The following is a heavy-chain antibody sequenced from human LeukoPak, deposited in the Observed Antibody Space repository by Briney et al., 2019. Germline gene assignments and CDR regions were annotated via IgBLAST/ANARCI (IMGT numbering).Heavy chain of an antibody. Sequence: GGSLRLSCGASGFTFSSYSMNWVRQAPGKGLEWISSISSSSSYIYYADSVEGRFTISRDNAKNSLYLQMNSLRAEDTAVYYCARDHCSGGSCYNTYWGQGTLVTVSS. J-gene: IGHJ4*02. V-gene: IGHV3-21*01. D-gene: IGHD2-15*01. CDR3: ARDHCSGGSCYNTY. CDR2: ISSSSSYI. CDR1: GFTFSSYS.